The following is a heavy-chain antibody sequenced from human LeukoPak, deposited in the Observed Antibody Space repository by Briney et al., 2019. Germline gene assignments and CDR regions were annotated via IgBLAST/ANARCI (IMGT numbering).Heavy chain of an antibody. Sequence: RPGGSLRLSCAASGFTFSSYGMHWVRQAPGKGLEWVAFIRYDGSNKYYADSVKGRFTISRDNSENTLYLQMKSLRAEDTAVYYCAAPFDSSGYNYGAYWGQGTLVTVSS. V-gene: IGHV3-30*02. CDR3: AAPFDSSGYNYGAY. CDR2: IRYDGSNK. CDR1: GFTFSSYG. D-gene: IGHD3-22*01. J-gene: IGHJ4*02.